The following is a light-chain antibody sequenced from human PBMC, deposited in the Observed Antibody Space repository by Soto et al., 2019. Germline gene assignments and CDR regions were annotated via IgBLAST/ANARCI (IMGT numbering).Light chain of an antibody. V-gene: IGKV3-11*01. CDR1: QSVGSY. CDR2: DAS. J-gene: IGKJ1*01. CDR3: QQRSNWPRT. Sequence: EIVLTQSPATLSLSPGERATLSCRASQSVGSYLAWYQLKPGQAPRLLIYDASNRASGIPARFSGSGSGTEFTLTISSLEPEDFALYYCQQRSNWPRTFGQGTKVDIK.